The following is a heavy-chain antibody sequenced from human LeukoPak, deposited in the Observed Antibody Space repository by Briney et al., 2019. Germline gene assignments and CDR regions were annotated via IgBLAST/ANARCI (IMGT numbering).Heavy chain of an antibody. CDR2: IYYSGST. V-gene: IGHV4-39*01. CDR1: GGSISSSSYY. D-gene: IGHD3-10*01. Sequence: PSETLSLTCTVSGGSISSSSYYWGWIRQPPGKGLEWIGSIYYSGSTYYNPSLKSRVTISVDTSKNQFSLKLSSVTAADTAVYYCARHLRVTMVRGVGIMDVWGQGTTVTVSS. CDR3: ARHLRVTMVRGVGIMDV. J-gene: IGHJ6*02.